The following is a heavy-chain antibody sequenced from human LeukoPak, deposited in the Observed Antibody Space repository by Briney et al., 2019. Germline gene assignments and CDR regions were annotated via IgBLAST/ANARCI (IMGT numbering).Heavy chain of an antibody. D-gene: IGHD5-24*01. V-gene: IGHV4-59*12. CDR3: ARDLDGYNNWFDP. CDR1: GGSISGYY. Sequence: PSETLSLTCTVSGGSISGYYWSWIRQPPGKGLKWIGYIYYSGSTNYNPSLKSRVTISVDTSKNQFSLKLSSVTAADTAVYYCARDLDGYNNWFDPWGQGTLVTVSS. J-gene: IGHJ5*02. CDR2: IYYSGST.